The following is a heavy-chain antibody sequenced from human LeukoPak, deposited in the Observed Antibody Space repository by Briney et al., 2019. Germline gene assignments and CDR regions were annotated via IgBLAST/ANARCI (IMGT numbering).Heavy chain of an antibody. D-gene: IGHD2-8*01. CDR1: GFTFSSYA. V-gene: IGHV3-23*01. J-gene: IGHJ4*02. CDR2: ITGSGGGT. Sequence: PGGSLRLSCAAFGFTFSSYAMGWVRQAPGKGLEWVSAITGSGGGTNYADSVKGRFTISRDNSENTLYLQMNSQRAEDTAIYYCAKAPGTNYRSYFDYWGQGTLVTVSS. CDR3: AKAPGTNYRSYFDY.